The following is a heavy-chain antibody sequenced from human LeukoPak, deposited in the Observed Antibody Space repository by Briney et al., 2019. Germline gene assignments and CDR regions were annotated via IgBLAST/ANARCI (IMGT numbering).Heavy chain of an antibody. Sequence: GGSLRLSCVASGFTFTKCAMSWIRQAPGKGLEWVAIITATGDTAYYADSVKCRFTISRDNSRNTVYMQMDSLGAEDTAIYYCAGDRNSDWYSPLDYWGQGSQVTVSP. D-gene: IGHD6-19*01. CDR3: AGDRNSDWYSPLDY. V-gene: IGHV3-23*01. CDR1: GFTFTKCA. J-gene: IGHJ4*02. CDR2: ITATGDTA.